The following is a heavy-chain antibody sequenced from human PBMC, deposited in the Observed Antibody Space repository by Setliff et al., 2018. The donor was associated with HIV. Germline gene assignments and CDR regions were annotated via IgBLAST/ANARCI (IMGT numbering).Heavy chain of an antibody. J-gene: IGHJ6*03. CDR3: AGGEVRSRYVSSRAPFYHYYYYMDV. V-gene: IGHV4-59*12. CDR1: GGSIRSFF. CDR2: IYYSGST. D-gene: IGHD6-13*01. Sequence: SETLSLTCTVSGGSIRSFFWSWIRQPPGKGLEWIGYIYYSGSTNYNSSLRSRVTISVDTSKNQISLKLTSVTAADTAVYYCAGGEVRSRYVSSRAPFYHYYYYMDVWGKGTTVTVSS.